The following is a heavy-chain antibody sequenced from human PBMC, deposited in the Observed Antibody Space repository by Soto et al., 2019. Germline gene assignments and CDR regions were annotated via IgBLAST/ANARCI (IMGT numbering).Heavy chain of an antibody. Sequence: ASVKVSCKASGYTFTSYYMHWVRQAPGQGLEWMGIINPSGGSTSYAQKFQGRVTMTRDTSTSTVYMELSSLISEDTVVYYCARGSVVTAIDYYYGMDVWGQGTTVTVS. D-gene: IGHD2-21*02. CDR2: INPSGGST. V-gene: IGHV1-46*01. CDR1: GYTFTSYY. CDR3: ARGSVVTAIDYYYGMDV. J-gene: IGHJ6*02.